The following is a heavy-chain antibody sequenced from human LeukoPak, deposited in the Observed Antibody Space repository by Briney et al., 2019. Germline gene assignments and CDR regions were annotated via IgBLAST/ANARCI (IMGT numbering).Heavy chain of an antibody. CDR3: ARDPQYSSSSDAFDI. CDR2: IYYSGST. CDR1: GGSTRGYY. V-gene: IGHV4-59*01. J-gene: IGHJ3*02. D-gene: IGHD6-13*01. Sequence: PSETLSLTCTVSGGSTRGYYWSWIRQPPGKGLEWIGYIYYSGSTNYNPSLMSRVTISVDTSKNQFSLKLSSVTAADTAVYFCARDPQYSSSSDAFDIWGQGTMVTVSS.